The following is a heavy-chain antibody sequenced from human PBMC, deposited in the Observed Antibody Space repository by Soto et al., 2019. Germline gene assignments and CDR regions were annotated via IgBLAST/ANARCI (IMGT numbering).Heavy chain of an antibody. CDR2: INHSGST. J-gene: IGHJ4*02. D-gene: IGHD6-13*01. Sequence: TSETLSLTCAVYGGSFSGYYWSWIRQPPGKGLEWIGEINHSGSTNYNPSLKSRVTISVDTSKNQFSLKLSSVTAADTAVYYCASGGTSIAAAFFDYWGQGTLVTVSS. V-gene: IGHV4-34*01. CDR3: ASGGTSIAAAFFDY. CDR1: GGSFSGYY.